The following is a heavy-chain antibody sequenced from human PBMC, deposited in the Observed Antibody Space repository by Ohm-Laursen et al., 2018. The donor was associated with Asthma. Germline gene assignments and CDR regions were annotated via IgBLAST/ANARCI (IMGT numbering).Heavy chain of an antibody. CDR3: ARIRAELGIGAFDI. CDR1: GFSLSTSGVG. D-gene: IGHD7-27*01. V-gene: IGHV2-70*01. CDR2: IDWDDDK. Sequence: TQTLTLTCTFSGFSLSTSGVGVGWIRQPPGKALEWLALIDWDDDKYYSTSLKTRLTISKDTSKNQVVLTMTNMDPVDTATYYCARIRAELGIGAFDIWGQGTMVTVSS. J-gene: IGHJ3*02.